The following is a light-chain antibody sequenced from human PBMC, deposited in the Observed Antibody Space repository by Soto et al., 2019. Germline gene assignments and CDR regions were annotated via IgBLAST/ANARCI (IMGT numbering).Light chain of an antibody. CDR2: DAS. CDR1: QDISKY. V-gene: IGKV1-33*01. J-gene: IGKJ4*01. Sequence: DIKMTQSPSSLSASLGDRVTITCQASQDISKYLNWYQQKPGKAPKFLIYDASNLETGVPSRFSGSGSGTDFTFTISSLQPEDVATYYCQQYDNLPTFGGGTKVEIK. CDR3: QQYDNLPT.